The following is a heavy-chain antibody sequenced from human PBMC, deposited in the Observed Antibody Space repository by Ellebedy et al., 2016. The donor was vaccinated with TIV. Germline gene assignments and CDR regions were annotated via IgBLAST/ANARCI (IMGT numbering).Heavy chain of an antibody. J-gene: IGHJ3*02. CDR3: AREGYYDSSGYYYNSDAFDI. Sequence: PGGSLRLSCAASGFTFSRNGMHWVRQAPGKGLEWVAVIWYDGSNKYYVDSVKGRFTISRDNSKNTLYLQMNTLRAEDTAVYYCAREGYYDSSGYYYNSDAFDIWGQGTMVTVSS. D-gene: IGHD3-22*01. V-gene: IGHV3-33*01. CDR2: IWYDGSNK. CDR1: GFTFSRNG.